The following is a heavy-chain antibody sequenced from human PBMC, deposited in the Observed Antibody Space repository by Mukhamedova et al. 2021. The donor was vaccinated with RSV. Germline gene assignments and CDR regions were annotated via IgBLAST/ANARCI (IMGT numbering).Heavy chain of an antibody. CDR2: ISHSGETR. CDR3: ATLPPLMEPAARIRDY. D-gene: IGHD2-2*01. V-gene: IGHV3-11*04. Sequence: GLEWVSYISHSGETRHYADSVKGRFTISRDNAKNSVYLQMNSLRAEDTAVYYCATLPPLMEPAARIRDYWGQGALVTVSS. J-gene: IGHJ4*02.